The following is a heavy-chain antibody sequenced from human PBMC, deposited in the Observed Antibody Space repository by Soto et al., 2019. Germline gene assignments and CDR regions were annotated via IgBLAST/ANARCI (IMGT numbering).Heavy chain of an antibody. D-gene: IGHD7-27*01. J-gene: IGHJ4*02. V-gene: IGHV4-59*01. CDR2: IYYSGST. Sequence: SETLSLTCTVSGGSISSYYWSWIRQPPGKGLEWIGYIYYSGSTNYNPSLKSRVTISVDTSKNQFSLKVSSVTAADTAVYYCARRWGTSFDFWGQGTLVAVSS. CDR1: GGSISSYY. CDR3: ARRWGTSFDF.